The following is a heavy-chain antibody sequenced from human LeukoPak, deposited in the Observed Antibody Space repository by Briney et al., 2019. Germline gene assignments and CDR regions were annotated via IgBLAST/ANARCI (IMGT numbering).Heavy chain of an antibody. V-gene: IGHV4-59*12. J-gene: IGHJ4*02. CDR1: GGSISSYY. CDR3: ARGNAVTTLKLLRFDY. CDR2: IYYSGST. D-gene: IGHD4-17*01. Sequence: SETLSLTCTVSGGSISSYYWSWIRQPPGKGLEWIGYIYYSGSTNYNPSLKSRVTISVDTSKNQFSLKLSSVTAADTAVYYCARGNAVTTLKLLRFDYWGQGALVAVSS.